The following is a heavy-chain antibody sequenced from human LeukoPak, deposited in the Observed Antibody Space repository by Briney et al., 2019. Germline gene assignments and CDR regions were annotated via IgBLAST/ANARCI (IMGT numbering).Heavy chain of an antibody. CDR2: IYYSGST. CDR3: ARQYVAVAGLEQFFDY. Sequence: SETLSLTCTVSGGSISSSRYYWGWIRQPPGKGLEWIGNIYYSGSTYYNPSLKSRVTISVDTSKNRFSLRLSSVTAADTAVYCCARQYVAVAGLEQFFDYWGQGTLVTVSS. J-gene: IGHJ4*02. CDR1: GGSISSSRYY. D-gene: IGHD6-19*01. V-gene: IGHV4-39*01.